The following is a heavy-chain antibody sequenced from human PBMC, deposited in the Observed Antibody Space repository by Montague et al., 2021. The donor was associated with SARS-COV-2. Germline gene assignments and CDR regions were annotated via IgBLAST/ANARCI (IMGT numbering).Heavy chain of an antibody. V-gene: IGHV4-39*01. CDR3: ARHVRSLMVRGPDFDY. CDR1: GGSISSSSYY. D-gene: IGHD3-10*01. CDR2: IYYSGTT. Sequence: SETLSLTCTVSGGSISSSSYYWGWIRQPPGKGLEWIGSIYYSGTTYYNPSLKSRATIFVDTSKNRFSLKLGAVTAADTAVYYCARHVRSLMVRGPDFDYWGQGTLVTVSS. J-gene: IGHJ4*02.